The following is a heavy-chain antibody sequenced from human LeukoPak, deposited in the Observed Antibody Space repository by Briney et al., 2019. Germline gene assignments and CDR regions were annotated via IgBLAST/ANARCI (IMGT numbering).Heavy chain of an antibody. CDR2: ISAYNGNT. V-gene: IGHV1-18*01. J-gene: IGHJ4*02. CDR1: GYTFTSYG. CDR3: ARGLRFLEWLLTHDY. Sequence: ALVKVSCKASGYTFTSYGISWVRQAPGQGLEWMGWISAYNGNTNYAQKLQGRVTMTTDTSTSTAYMELRSLRSDDTAVYYCARGLRFLEWLLTHDYWGQGTLVTVSS. D-gene: IGHD3-3*01.